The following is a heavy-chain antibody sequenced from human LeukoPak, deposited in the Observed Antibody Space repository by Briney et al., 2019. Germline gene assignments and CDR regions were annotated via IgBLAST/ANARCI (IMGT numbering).Heavy chain of an antibody. J-gene: IGHJ6*02. CDR3: ARVRYSPDYYGMDV. CDR1: GYTFTGYY. Sequence: SVKVSCKASGYTFTGYYMHWVRQAPGQGLEWMGGIIPIFGTANYAQKFQGRVTITADESTSTAYMELSSLRSEDTAVYYCARVRYSPDYYGMDVWGQGTTVTVSS. D-gene: IGHD2-15*01. CDR2: IIPIFGTA. V-gene: IGHV1-69*13.